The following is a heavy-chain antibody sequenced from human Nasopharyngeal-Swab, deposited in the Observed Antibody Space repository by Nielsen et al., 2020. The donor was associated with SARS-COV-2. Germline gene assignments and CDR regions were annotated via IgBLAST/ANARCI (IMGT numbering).Heavy chain of an antibody. CDR1: GYTLSTYA. D-gene: IGHD6-19*01. CDR3: ARVPAVAASRIDY. J-gene: IGHJ4*02. V-gene: IGHV1-3*01. CDR2: INAGKGNT. Sequence: ASVKVSCKASGYTLSTYAMYWVRQAPGQRPEFMGWINAGKGNTIYSQKFQGRVRISRETSANTVYMELNRLRSEDTAVYYFARVPAVAASRIDYWGQGTLVTVSS.